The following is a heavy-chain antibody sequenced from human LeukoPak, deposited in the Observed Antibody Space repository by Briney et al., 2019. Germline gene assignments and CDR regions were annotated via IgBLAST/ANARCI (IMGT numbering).Heavy chain of an antibody. J-gene: IGHJ1*01. CDR3: ARAPAEIGGYYPEYFRH. Sequence: GGSLRLSCAASGFTFSRCWMHWVRQAPGKGLVWVSRIKSDGSTNYADSVKGRFTISRDNAKNTVSLQMNSLRAEDTGVYYCARAPAEIGGYYPEYFRHWGQGTLVTVSS. CDR2: IKSDGST. D-gene: IGHD3-22*01. CDR1: GFTFSRCW. V-gene: IGHV3-74*01.